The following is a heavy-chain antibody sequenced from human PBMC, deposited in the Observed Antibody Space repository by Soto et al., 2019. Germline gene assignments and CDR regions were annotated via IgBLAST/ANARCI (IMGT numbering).Heavy chain of an antibody. V-gene: IGHV1-18*01. CDR3: ARDWAAAGPFDY. Sequence: QVQLVQSGAEVKKPGASVKVSCKASGYTFTSYGISWVRQAPGQGLEWMGWISAYNGNTNYAQKLQGRVTMTTDTSTSTAYVALRSLRSDDTAVYSWARDWAAAGPFDYWGQGALVTVSS. J-gene: IGHJ4*02. CDR1: GYTFTSYG. D-gene: IGHD6-13*01. CDR2: ISAYNGNT.